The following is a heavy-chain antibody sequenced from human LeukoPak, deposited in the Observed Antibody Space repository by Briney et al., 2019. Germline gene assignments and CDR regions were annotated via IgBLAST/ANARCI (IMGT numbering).Heavy chain of an antibody. V-gene: IGHV3-21*01. CDR1: GFTFSSYN. D-gene: IGHD6-13*01. Sequence: SGGSLRLSCAASGFTFSSYNMNWVRQAPGKGLEWVSSISSSSSYIYYADSVKGRFTISRDNAKNSLYLQMNSLRGEDTAVYYCAGGPKKQLIWGRASNGFDPWGQGTLVTVSS. CDR2: ISSSSSYI. J-gene: IGHJ5*02. CDR3: AGGPKKQLIWGRASNGFDP.